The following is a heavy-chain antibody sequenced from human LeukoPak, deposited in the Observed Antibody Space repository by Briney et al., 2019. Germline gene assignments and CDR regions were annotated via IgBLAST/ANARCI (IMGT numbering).Heavy chain of an antibody. CDR1: GVSISKFY. Sequence: SETLSLTCTVSGVSISKFYWSWIRQPPGKGLEWIGYIYYSGSTNYNPSLKSRVTISVDTSKSQFSLKLSSVTAADTAVYYCARGGFRGFDSWGQGTLVIVSS. J-gene: IGHJ4*02. V-gene: IGHV4-59*01. CDR2: IYYSGST. D-gene: IGHD3-10*01. CDR3: ARGGFRGFDS.